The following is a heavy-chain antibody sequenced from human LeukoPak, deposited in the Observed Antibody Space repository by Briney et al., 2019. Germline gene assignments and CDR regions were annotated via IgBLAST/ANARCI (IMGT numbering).Heavy chain of an antibody. V-gene: IGHV1-3*01. D-gene: IGHD2-2*01. CDR2: INAGNGNT. CDR1: GYTFTSYA. CDR3: ARDGNCSSTSCYRNWFDP. Sequence: SSVKVSCKGAGYTFTSYAMHWVRQAPGQRLEGMGGINAGNGNTKYSQKFQGRVTITRDTSASTAYMELSSLRSEDTAVYNCARDGNCSSTSCYRNWFDPWGQGPLVTVSS. J-gene: IGHJ5*02.